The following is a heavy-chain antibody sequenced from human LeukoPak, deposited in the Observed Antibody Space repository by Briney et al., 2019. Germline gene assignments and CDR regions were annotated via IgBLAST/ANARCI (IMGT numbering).Heavy chain of an antibody. J-gene: IGHJ4*02. D-gene: IGHD5-24*01. Sequence: ASVKVSCKASGYTFTGYYMRWVRQAPGQGLEWMGWINPNSGDTNYAQKFQGRVRMTRDTSISTAYMDLSGLRSDDTAVYYCARGRNIEMTKRSWGSDYWGQGTLVTVSS. CDR1: GYTFTGYY. CDR2: INPNSGDT. CDR3: ARGRNIEMTKRSWGSDY. V-gene: IGHV1-2*02.